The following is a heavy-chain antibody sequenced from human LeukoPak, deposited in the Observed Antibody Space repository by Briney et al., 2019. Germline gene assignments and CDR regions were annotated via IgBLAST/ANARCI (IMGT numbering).Heavy chain of an antibody. Sequence: GESLKISCKGSGYSFASHWIGWVGQMPGKGLEWMGIIYPGDSDTRYSPSFQGQVTISADKSISTAYLQWSSLKASDTAMYYCARHGRDYDSSLNLQGGYYYYMDVWGKGTTVTVSS. J-gene: IGHJ6*03. CDR1: GYSFASHW. CDR3: ARHGRDYDSSLNLQGGYYYYMDV. CDR2: IYPGDSDT. D-gene: IGHD3-22*01. V-gene: IGHV5-51*01.